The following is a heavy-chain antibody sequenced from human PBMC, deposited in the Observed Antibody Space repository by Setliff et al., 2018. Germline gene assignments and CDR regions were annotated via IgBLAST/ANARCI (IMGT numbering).Heavy chain of an antibody. CDR3: ARFCGTSNCQRAPLFDY. CDR1: GASISDSY. D-gene: IGHD1-1*01. J-gene: IGHJ4*02. V-gene: IGHV4-4*08. Sequence: PSETLSLTCGVSGASISDSYWSRIRQPPGKGLEWIGHILTTGSTNYNPSLKSRIAISADTSRDRFSLRLTSVTAADTAIYYCARFCGTSNCQRAPLFDYWGQGILVTVSS. CDR2: ILTTGST.